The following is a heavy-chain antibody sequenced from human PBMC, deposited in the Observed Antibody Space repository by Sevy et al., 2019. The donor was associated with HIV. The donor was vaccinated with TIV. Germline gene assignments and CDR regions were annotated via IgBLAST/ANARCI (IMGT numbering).Heavy chain of an antibody. D-gene: IGHD2-15*01. CDR2: TSYDGSNK. V-gene: IGHV3-30-3*01. Sequence: GGSLRLSCAASGFTFGTYAMFWVRQAPGKGLEWVTLTSYDGSNKYYADSVKGRFTISRDNSKKTLYLQMNSLRAEDTAVYYCARDAGGGNSFDYWGQGTLVTVSS. CDR1: GFTFGTYA. CDR3: ARDAGGGNSFDY. J-gene: IGHJ4*02.